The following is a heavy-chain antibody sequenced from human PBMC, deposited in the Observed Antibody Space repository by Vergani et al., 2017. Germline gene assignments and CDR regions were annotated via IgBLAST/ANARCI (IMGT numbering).Heavy chain of an antibody. CDR2: IYYNGNI. V-gene: IGHV4-31*03. J-gene: IGHJ4*02. CDR1: GASLSISGYY. D-gene: IGHD6-19*01. CDR3: ASDRTGSGWYFDY. Sequence: QVQLQESGPGLVKPSQTLSLTCTVSGASLSISGYYWSWIRQHPGKGLEWIGYIYYNGNIYYNPSLKSRVFISVNTSKSQFSLKLSSVTAADTAVYYCASDRTGSGWYFDYWGQGTLVTVSS.